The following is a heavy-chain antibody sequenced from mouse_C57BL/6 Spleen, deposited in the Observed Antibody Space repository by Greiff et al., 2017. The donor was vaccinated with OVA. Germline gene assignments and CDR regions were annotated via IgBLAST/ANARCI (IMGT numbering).Heavy chain of an antibody. CDR3: ARDGYDADYYAMDY. CDR1: GYAFTNYL. CDR2: INPGSGGT. D-gene: IGHD2-2*01. Sequence: QVQLQQSGAELVRPGTSVKVSCKASGYAFTNYLIEWVKQRPGQGLEWIGVINPGSGGTNYNEKFKGKATLTADKSSSTAYMQLSSLTSEDSAVYFCARDGYDADYYAMDYWGQGTSVTVSS. V-gene: IGHV1-54*01. J-gene: IGHJ4*01.